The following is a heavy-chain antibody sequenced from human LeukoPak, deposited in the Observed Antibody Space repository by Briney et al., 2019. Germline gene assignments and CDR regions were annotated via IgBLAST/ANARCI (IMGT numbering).Heavy chain of an antibody. Sequence: PSETLSLTCTVSGGSISSSSYYWGWIRQPPGKGLEWIGSIYYSGSTYYNPSLKSRVTISVDTSKNQFSLKLSSVTAADTAVYYCARHSIDQSKYRVRFDYWGQGTLVTVSS. CDR1: GGSISSSSYY. V-gene: IGHV4-39*01. CDR3: ARHSIDQSKYRVRFDY. CDR2: IYYSGST. J-gene: IGHJ4*02. D-gene: IGHD2/OR15-2a*01.